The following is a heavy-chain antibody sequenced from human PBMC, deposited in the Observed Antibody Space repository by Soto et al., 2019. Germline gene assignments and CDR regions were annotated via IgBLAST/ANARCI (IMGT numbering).Heavy chain of an antibody. CDR2: ISSNSAYI. Sequence: GGSLRLSCAASGFTFRSFTMNWVRQAPGRGLEWVSTISSNSAYIYYTDALRGRFTISRDNAKNSLHLQMNSLRAEDTAVYYCTRDASRDSSARGWFDPWGPGTLVTVSS. V-gene: IGHV3-21*01. J-gene: IGHJ5*02. CDR1: GFTFRSFT. D-gene: IGHD6-13*01. CDR3: TRDASRDSSARGWFDP.